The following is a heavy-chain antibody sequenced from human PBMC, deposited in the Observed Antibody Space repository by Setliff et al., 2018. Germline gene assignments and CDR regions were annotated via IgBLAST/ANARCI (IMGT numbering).Heavy chain of an antibody. CDR3: ARGRAGHSGH. V-gene: IGHV4-31*03. D-gene: IGHD6-19*01. J-gene: IGHJ4*02. CDR2: IYYSGSTS. Sequence: SETLSLTCTVSGGSISSGGYYWSWIRQHPGKGLEWIGYIYYSGSTSCYNPSLKSRVTISADTSKNQFSLKLSSVTAADTAVYYCARGRAGHSGHWGQGTLVTVSS. CDR1: GGSISSGGYY.